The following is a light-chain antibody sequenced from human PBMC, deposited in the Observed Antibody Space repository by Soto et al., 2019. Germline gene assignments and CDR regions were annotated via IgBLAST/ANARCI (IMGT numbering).Light chain of an antibody. CDR1: QSVGSK. CDR3: QQYNNWRT. J-gene: IGKJ1*01. Sequence: EIEMTQSPATLSVSPGERATLSCRASQSVGSKLAWYQQKPGQAPRLLIYGVSTRATGIPARFSGSGSGTEFTLTISSLQSEDFAVYYCQQYNNWRTFGQGTKVDIK. CDR2: GVS. V-gene: IGKV3-15*01.